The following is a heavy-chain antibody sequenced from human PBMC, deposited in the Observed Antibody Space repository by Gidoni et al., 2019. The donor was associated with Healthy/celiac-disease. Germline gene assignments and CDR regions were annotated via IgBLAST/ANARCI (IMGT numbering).Heavy chain of an antibody. CDR1: GFTCGGYA. CDR2: ISWNSGSR. V-gene: IGHV3-9*01. Sequence: EVQLVESGGGLVQPGRSLRLSCAASGFTCGGYAMNWFRQAPGKGLEWVSGISWNSGSRGYADSVKGRFTISRDNAKNSLYLQMNSLRAEDTALYYCAKDMSGSYYDRYYFDYWGQGTLVTVSS. D-gene: IGHD1-26*01. CDR3: AKDMSGSYYDRYYFDY. J-gene: IGHJ4*02.